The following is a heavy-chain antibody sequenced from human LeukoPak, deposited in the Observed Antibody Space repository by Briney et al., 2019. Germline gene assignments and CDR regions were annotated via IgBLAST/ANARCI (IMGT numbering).Heavy chain of an antibody. Sequence: PGRSLRLSCAASGFTFSSYAMHWVRQAPGKGLEWVAVISYDGSNKYYADSVKGRFTISRDNSKNTLYLQMNSLRAEDTAVYYCARAREGLYSYGAYFDYWGQGTLVTVSS. D-gene: IGHD5-18*01. CDR2: ISYDGSNK. CDR3: ARAREGLYSYGAYFDY. V-gene: IGHV3-30*04. J-gene: IGHJ4*02. CDR1: GFTFSSYA.